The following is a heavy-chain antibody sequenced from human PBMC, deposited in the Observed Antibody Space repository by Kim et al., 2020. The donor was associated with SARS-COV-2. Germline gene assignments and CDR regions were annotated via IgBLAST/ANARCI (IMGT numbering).Heavy chain of an antibody. CDR3: ATWAWFDDYNDYDGVDH. CDR1: GDTFSSSS. J-gene: IGHJ4*02. CDR2: INPILDTT. Sequence: SVKVSCKASGDTFSSSSISWVRQAPGQGLEWMGGINPILDTTSYAQKFQGRVTITADESTRTAYMELSSLRSEDTAVYYCATWAWFDDYNDYDGVDHWGQGTLVTVSS. D-gene: IGHD4-17*01. V-gene: IGHV1-69*13.